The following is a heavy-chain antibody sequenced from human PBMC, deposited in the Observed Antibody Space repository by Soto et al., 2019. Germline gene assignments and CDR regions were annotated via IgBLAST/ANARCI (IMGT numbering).Heavy chain of an antibody. D-gene: IGHD1-1*01. CDR2: INAGNGNT. J-gene: IGHJ5*02. CDR1: GYTFTSYA. CDR3: ARDQSWHDLVWRFDP. Sequence: ASVKVSCKASGYTFTSYAMHWGRQAPEQRLEWMGWINAGNGNTKYSQKFQGRVTITRDTSASTAYMELNSLTSEDTAVYYCARDQSWHDLVWRFDPWGQGTLVTVSS. V-gene: IGHV1-3*01.